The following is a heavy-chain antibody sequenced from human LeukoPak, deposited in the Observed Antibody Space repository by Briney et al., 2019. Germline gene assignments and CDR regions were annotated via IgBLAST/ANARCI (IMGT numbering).Heavy chain of an antibody. CDR2: INPSGGST. D-gene: IGHD3-22*01. Sequence: GASVKVSCKASGYTFTSYYMHWVRQAPGQGLEWMGIINPSGGSTSYAQKFQGRVTMTRGMSTSTVYMELSSLRSEDTAVYYCARDGSRDSSGYNNWFDPWGQGTLVTVSS. CDR1: GYTFTSYY. V-gene: IGHV1-46*01. J-gene: IGHJ5*02. CDR3: ARDGSRDSSGYNNWFDP.